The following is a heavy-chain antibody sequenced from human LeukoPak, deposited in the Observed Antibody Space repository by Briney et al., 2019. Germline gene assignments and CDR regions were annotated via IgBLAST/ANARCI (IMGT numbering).Heavy chain of an antibody. D-gene: IGHD1-1*01. CDR3: AKGGTALNFHMDV. J-gene: IGHJ3*01. V-gene: IGHV3-9*01. CDR1: GFTFDDYA. CDR2: ITWNSRRI. Sequence: GGSLRLSCAASGFTFDDYAVHWVRQAPGKGLEWVSGITWNSRRIGYADSVKGRFIISRDNAKNSLYLQMNSLRTEDTALYYCAKGGTALNFHMDVWGQGTVVTVSS.